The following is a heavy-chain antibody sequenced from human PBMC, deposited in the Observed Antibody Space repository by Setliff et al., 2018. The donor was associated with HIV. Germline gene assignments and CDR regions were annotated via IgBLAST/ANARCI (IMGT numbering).Heavy chain of an antibody. Sequence: ASVKVSCKASQYTFTDYYMHWVQQAPGKGLEWMGRVDPEDDKTIYAEQFQGRVTITADTSTDTAYMELSSLRSEDTAVYYCATFRYCSGGSCPPFDYWGQGTLVTVSS. V-gene: IGHV1-69-2*01. J-gene: IGHJ4*02. D-gene: IGHD2-15*01. CDR3: ATFRYCSGGSCPPFDY. CDR2: VDPEDDKT. CDR1: QYTFTDYY.